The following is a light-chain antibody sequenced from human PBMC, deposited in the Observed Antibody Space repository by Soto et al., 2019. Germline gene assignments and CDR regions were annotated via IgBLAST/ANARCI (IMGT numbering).Light chain of an antibody. CDR2: GAS. V-gene: IGKV3-20*01. CDR1: LRVSSSY. CDR3: KQYGSPPIFT. J-gene: IGKJ3*01. Sequence: EVVLTQSPGTLSLSPGERATLSCRATLRVSSSYLPGYEQKPGQAPRLLIYGASSTATGIPERFSGSGAGTAFTLTTSRLELEDFAVYYCKQYGSPPIFTFGPGTKVDI.